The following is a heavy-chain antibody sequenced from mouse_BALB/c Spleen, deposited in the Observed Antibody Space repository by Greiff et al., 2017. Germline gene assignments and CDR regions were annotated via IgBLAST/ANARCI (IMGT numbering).Heavy chain of an antibody. Sequence: EVKVVESGGGLVKPGGSLKLSCAASGFTFSSYAMSWVRQTPEKRLEWVASISSGGSTYYPDSVKGRFTISRDNARNILYLQMSSLRSEDTAMYYCARENSLLRLREGFAYWGQGTLVTVSA. CDR3: ARENSLLRLREGFAY. D-gene: IGHD1-2*01. V-gene: IGHV5-6-5*01. CDR2: ISSGGST. CDR1: GFTFSSYA. J-gene: IGHJ3*01.